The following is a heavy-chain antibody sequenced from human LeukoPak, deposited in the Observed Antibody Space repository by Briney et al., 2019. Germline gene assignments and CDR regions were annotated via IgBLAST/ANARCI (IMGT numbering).Heavy chain of an antibody. D-gene: IGHD3-22*01. V-gene: IGHV3-23*01. CDR1: GFIFGDYY. Sequence: PGGSLRLSCKASGFIFGDYYMNWVRQAPGKGLEWVSVITGSGGIIYYADSVKGRFTISRDNSKNTLFLQMNSLRAEDTAVYYCAKLPTYHYDSSGYYFQFDYWGQGTLVTVSS. CDR2: ITGSGGII. CDR3: AKLPTYHYDSSGYYFQFDY. J-gene: IGHJ4*02.